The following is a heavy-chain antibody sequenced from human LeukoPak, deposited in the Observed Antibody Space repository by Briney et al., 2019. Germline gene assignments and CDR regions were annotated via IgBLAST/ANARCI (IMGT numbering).Heavy chain of an antibody. J-gene: IGHJ4*02. V-gene: IGHV4-59*08. CDR2: IYYSGST. D-gene: IGHD5-18*01. Sequence: PSETLSLTRTVSGGSMSSYYWNWIRQPPGKGLEWIGYIYYSGSTNYNPSLKSRATISVDTSKNQFSLKLSSVTAADTAVYYCARSGYSYDLVDYWGQGTLVTVSS. CDR1: GGSMSSYY. CDR3: ARSGYSYDLVDY.